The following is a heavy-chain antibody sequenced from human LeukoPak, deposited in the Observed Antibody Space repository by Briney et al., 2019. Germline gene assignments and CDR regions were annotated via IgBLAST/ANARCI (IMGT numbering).Heavy chain of an antibody. CDR3: ARGGITVVRGVIRFYYFDY. CDR1: GGSISSGSYY. V-gene: IGHV4-61*01. D-gene: IGHD3-10*01. Sequence: PSETLSLTCTVSGGSISSGSYYWSWIRQPPGKGLEWIGYIYYSGSTNYNPSLKSRVTISVDTSKNQFSLKLSSVTAADTAVYYCARGGITVVRGVIRFYYFDYWGQGTLVTVSS. CDR2: IYYSGST. J-gene: IGHJ4*02.